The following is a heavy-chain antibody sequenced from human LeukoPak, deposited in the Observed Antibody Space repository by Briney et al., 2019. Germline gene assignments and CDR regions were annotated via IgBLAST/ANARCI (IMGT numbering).Heavy chain of an antibody. D-gene: IGHD3-3*01. CDR1: GFTFSSYA. CDR2: ISGSGGST. CDR3: ARTAERSYYDFWSGYYVFFDY. J-gene: IGHJ4*02. V-gene: IGHV3-23*01. Sequence: PGGSLRLSCAASGFTFSSYAMSWVRQAPGKGLEWVSAISGSGGSTYYVDSVKGRFTISRDNSKNTLYLQMNSLRAEDTAVYYCARTAERSYYDFWSGYYVFFDYWGQGTLVTVSS.